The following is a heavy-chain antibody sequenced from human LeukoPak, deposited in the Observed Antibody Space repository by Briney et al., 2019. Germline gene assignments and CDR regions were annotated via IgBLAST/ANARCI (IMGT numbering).Heavy chain of an antibody. CDR2: INPSGGST. Sequence: ASVKVSCKASGYTFTSYYMHWVRQAPGQGLEWMGIINPSGGSTSYAQKFQGRVTMSVDTSKNQFSLKLSSVTAADTAVYYCACTRGYSYGNDAFDIWGQGTMVTVSS. J-gene: IGHJ3*02. D-gene: IGHD5-18*01. CDR3: ACTRGYSYGNDAFDI. V-gene: IGHV1-46*01. CDR1: GYTFTSYY.